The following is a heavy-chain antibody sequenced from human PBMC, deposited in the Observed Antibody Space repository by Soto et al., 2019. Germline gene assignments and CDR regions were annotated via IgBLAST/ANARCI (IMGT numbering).Heavy chain of an antibody. V-gene: IGHV1-2*02. J-gene: IGHJ6*02. CDR3: ARDTKVYGPDNYGLTV. D-gene: IGHD3-10*01. CDR2: INPNTGGS. CDR1: GYTFTSHY. Sequence: QVQLVQSGAEVREPGASVTVSCEASGYTFTSHYIHWVRQAPGQGLEWVGWINPNTGGSNNAQKFKGRNAMTTDTTIVTVYMRPNRMTPDDTAGYYCARDTKVYGPDNYGLTVGAQVTTFTVS.